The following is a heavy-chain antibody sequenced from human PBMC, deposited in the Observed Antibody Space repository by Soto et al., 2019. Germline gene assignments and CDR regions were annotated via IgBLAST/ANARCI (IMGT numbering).Heavy chain of an antibody. J-gene: IGHJ4*02. CDR3: TTEVEYGDYGYYFDY. D-gene: IGHD4-17*01. Sequence: EVQLVESGGGLVKPGGSLRLSCAASGFTFSNAWMSWVRQAPGKGLEWVGRIKSKTDGGTTDYAAPVKGRFTISRDDSKNTLYLQMNSLKTEDTAVYYCTTEVEYGDYGYYFDYWGQGTLVTVSS. CDR2: IKSKTDGGTT. CDR1: GFTFSNAW. V-gene: IGHV3-15*01.